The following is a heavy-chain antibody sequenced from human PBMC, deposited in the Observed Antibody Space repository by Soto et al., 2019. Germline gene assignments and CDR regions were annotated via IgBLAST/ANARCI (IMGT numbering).Heavy chain of an antibody. V-gene: IGHV2-5*01. J-gene: IGHJ4*02. CDR1: GFSLSTSGVG. Sequence: SGPTLVNPTQTLTLTCTFSGFSLSTSGVGVGWIRQPPGKALEWLALIYWNDDKRYSPSLKSRLTITKDTSKNQVVLTMTNMDPVDTATYYCAHRHPMRMYYDSSGRYFDYWGQGTLVTVSS. CDR2: IYWNDDK. D-gene: IGHD3-22*01. CDR3: AHRHPMRMYYDSSGRYFDY.